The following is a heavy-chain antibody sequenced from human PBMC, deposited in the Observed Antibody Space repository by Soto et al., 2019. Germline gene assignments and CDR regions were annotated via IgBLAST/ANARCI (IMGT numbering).Heavy chain of an antibody. CDR3: ARTAAATLNWYFDL. V-gene: IGHV4-59*01. CDR2: IYYSGST. Sequence: QVQLRESGPGLVKPSETLSLTCTVSGGSISSYYWSWIRQPPGKGLEWIGYIYYSGSTNYNPSLKSRVTISVDTSKNQFSLKLSSVTAADTAVYYCARTAAATLNWYFDLWGRGTLVTVSS. J-gene: IGHJ2*01. D-gene: IGHD6-13*01. CDR1: GGSISSYY.